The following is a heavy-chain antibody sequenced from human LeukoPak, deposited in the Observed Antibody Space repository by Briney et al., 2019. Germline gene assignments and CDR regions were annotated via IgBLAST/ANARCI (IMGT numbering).Heavy chain of an antibody. CDR2: IKRISDGGTT. Sequence: GSLRLSCAVSGFTFSNAWMSWVRQAPGKGLEWVGRIKRISDGGTTDYAAPVKGRFAISRDDSKNTLYLQMNSLKTEDTAVYYCITDWIRDVGRFDPWGQGTLVTVSS. CDR3: ITDWIRDVGRFDP. J-gene: IGHJ5*02. CDR1: GFTFSNAW. V-gene: IGHV3-15*01. D-gene: IGHD3-10*01.